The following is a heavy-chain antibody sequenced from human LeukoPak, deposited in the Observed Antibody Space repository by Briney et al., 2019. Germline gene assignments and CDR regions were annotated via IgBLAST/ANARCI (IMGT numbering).Heavy chain of an antibody. Sequence: GGSLRISCAASGFTFSSYSMNWVRQAPGKGLEWVSSISSSSSYIYYADSVKGRFTISRDNAKNSLYLQMNSLRAEDTAVYYCASASYGSGTYAFDIWGQGTMVTVSS. V-gene: IGHV3-21*01. CDR1: GFTFSSYS. D-gene: IGHD3-10*01. CDR3: ASASYGSGTYAFDI. J-gene: IGHJ3*02. CDR2: ISSSSSYI.